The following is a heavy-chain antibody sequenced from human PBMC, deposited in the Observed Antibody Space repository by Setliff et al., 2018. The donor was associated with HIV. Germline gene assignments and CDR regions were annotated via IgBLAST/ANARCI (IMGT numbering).Heavy chain of an antibody. Sequence: GGSLRLSCRASGFTFGDYAMIWFRQAPGKGLEWVGFIRSKTYGGTTEYAASVKGRFTISRDDSKNTLYLQVNSLKTEDTAVYYRTTGIDWGQGTLVTVSS. CDR1: GFTFGDYA. CDR3: TTGID. D-gene: IGHD2-21*01. CDR2: IRSKTYGGTT. J-gene: IGHJ4*02. V-gene: IGHV3-49*03.